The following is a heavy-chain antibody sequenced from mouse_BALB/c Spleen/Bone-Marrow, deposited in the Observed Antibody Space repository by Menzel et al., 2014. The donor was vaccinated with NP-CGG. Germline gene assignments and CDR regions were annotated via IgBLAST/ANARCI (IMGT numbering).Heavy chain of an antibody. J-gene: IGHJ3*01. CDR3: ARSYGNYDAWFAH. CDR2: IYPYNGGA. CDR1: GYTFTDYN. Sequence: EVQLQQSGPELVKPGASVKISCKASGYTFTDYNMHWVKQSHGKSLEWIGYIYPYNGGAGYNQKFKSKATLTVDNSSSTXXXXXXXLTSDDSAVYYFARSYGNYDAWFAHWGQXXLXTVSA. D-gene: IGHD2-1*01. V-gene: IGHV1S29*02.